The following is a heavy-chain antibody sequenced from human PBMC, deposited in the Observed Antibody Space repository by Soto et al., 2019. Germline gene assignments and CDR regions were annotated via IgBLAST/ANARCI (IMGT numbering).Heavy chain of an antibody. V-gene: IGHV3-66*04. CDR3: ARPTYYYDSSGHPAH. J-gene: IGHJ4*02. D-gene: IGHD3-22*01. CDR2: IYSGGTT. Sequence: PGGSLRLSCAASGFTVSSNYMSWVRQAPGKGLERVSIIYSGGTTYYADSVKGRFTISRDNSKNTLYLQMNSLRAEDTAVYYCARPTYYYDSSGHPAHWGQGTLVTVSS. CDR1: GFTVSSNY.